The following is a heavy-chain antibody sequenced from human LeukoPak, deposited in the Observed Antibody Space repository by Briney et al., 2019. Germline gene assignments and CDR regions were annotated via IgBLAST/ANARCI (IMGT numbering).Heavy chain of an antibody. CDR1: GFTFSSYA. CDR3: AKEEDYYDSSGYYLGPGRAFDI. Sequence: PGGSLRLSCAASGFTFSSYAMSWVRQAPGKGLEWVSAISGSGGSTYCADSVKGRFTISRDNSKNTLYLQMNSLRAEDTAVYYCAKEEDYYDSSGYYLGPGRAFDIWGQGTMVTVSS. V-gene: IGHV3-23*01. J-gene: IGHJ3*02. CDR2: ISGSGGST. D-gene: IGHD3-22*01.